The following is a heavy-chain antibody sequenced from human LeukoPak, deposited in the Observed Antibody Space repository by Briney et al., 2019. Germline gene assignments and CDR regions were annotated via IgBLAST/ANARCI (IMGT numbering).Heavy chain of an antibody. CDR2: ISAYNGNT. V-gene: IGHV1-18*01. CDR1: GYTFTSYG. Sequence: GPSVKVSCTASGYTFTSYGISWVRQAPGQGLEWMGWISAYNGNTNYAQKLQGRVTMTTDTSTSTAYMELRSLRSDDTAVYYCARARPNYDILTGYYIWYAFDIWGQGTMVTVSS. J-gene: IGHJ3*02. CDR3: ARARPNYDILTGYYIWYAFDI. D-gene: IGHD3-9*01.